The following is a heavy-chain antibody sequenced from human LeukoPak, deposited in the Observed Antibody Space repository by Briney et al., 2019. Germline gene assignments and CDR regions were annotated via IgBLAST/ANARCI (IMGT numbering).Heavy chain of an antibody. J-gene: IGHJ4*02. CDR1: GFTFSSYT. V-gene: IGHV3-21*01. CDR2: ITSSSSYK. CDR3: ARDANTPSLTVLDY. Sequence: GGSLRLSCEGSGFTFSSYTMNWVRQAPGKGLEWVSSITSSSSYKYYADSVKGRFTISRDNAKNSLYLQMNSLRAEDTAVYYCARDANTPSLTVLDYWGQGTLVTVSS. D-gene: IGHD4-11*01.